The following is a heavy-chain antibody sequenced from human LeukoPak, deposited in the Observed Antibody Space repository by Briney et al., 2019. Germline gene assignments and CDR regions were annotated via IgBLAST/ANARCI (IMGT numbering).Heavy chain of an antibody. D-gene: IGHD3-22*01. V-gene: IGHV1-8*01. CDR1: GYTFTSYD. CDR2: MNPNSGNT. Sequence: GASVKVSCKASGYTFTSYDINGVGQATGQGLEWMGWMNPNSGNTGYAQKFQGRVTMTRNTSISTAYMELSGLRSEDTAVYYCARPYYDSSAPPYDYWGQGTLVTVSS. J-gene: IGHJ4*02. CDR3: ARPYYDSSAPPYDY.